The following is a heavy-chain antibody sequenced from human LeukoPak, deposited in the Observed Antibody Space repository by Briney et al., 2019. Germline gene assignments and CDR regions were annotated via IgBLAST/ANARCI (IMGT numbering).Heavy chain of an antibody. CDR2: IYTSGST. Sequence: PSETLSLTCTVSGGSISSYYWSWIRQPPGKGLEWIGYIYTSGSTNYNPSLKSRVTISVDTSKNQFSLKLSSVTAADTAVYYCARGGNRYCSSTSCYNNWFDPWGQGTLVTVSS. CDR3: ARGGNRYCSSTSCYNNWFDP. CDR1: GGSISSYY. V-gene: IGHV4-4*09. J-gene: IGHJ5*02. D-gene: IGHD2-2*01.